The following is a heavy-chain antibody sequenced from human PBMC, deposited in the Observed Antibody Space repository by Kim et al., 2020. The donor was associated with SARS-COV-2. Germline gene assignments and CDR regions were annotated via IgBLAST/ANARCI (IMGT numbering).Heavy chain of an antibody. CDR1: GFTFSSYE. V-gene: IGHV3-48*03. D-gene: IGHD6-19*01. Sequence: GGSLRLFCAASGFTFSSYEMNWVRQAPGKGLEWVSYISSSGSTIYYADSVKGRFTISRDNAKNSLYLQMNSLRAEDTAVYYCARVITAVEYTGDYWGQGTLVTVSS. CDR3: ARVITAVEYTGDY. CDR2: ISSSGSTI. J-gene: IGHJ4*02.